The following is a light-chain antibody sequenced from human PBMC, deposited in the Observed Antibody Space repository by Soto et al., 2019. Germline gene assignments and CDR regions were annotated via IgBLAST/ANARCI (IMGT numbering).Light chain of an antibody. CDR1: QSVSSN. J-gene: IGKJ1*01. V-gene: IGKV3-15*01. CDR3: HQYNFWPT. Sequence: EIVMTQSPATLSVSPGERATLSCRASQSVSSNLAWYQQKPGQSPRLLIYGTSTRATGIPARFSGSGSGTEFTLTLRSPQSEDSEVYYCHQYNFWPTFGQGTKV. CDR2: GTS.